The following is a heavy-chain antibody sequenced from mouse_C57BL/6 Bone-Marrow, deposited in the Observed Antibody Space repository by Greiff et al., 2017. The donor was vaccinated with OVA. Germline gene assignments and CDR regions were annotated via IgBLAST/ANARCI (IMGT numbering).Heavy chain of an antibody. CDR1: GYTFTDYE. J-gene: IGHJ4*01. D-gene: IGHD2-1*01. CDR2: IDPETGGT. CDR3: TGPGNYDYAMDY. Sequence: VQLQQSGAELVRPGASVTLSCKASGYTFTDYEMHWVKQTPVHGLEWIGAIDPETGGTAYNQKFKGKAILTAYKSSSTAYMELRSLTSEDSAVYYCTGPGNYDYAMDYWGQGTSVTVSS. V-gene: IGHV1-15*01.